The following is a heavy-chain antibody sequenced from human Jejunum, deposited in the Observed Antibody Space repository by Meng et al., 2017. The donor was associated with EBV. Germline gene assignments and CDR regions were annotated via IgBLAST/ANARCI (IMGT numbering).Heavy chain of an antibody. CDR3: ARDSSGYHAHDKVSDY. D-gene: IGHD2-15*01. Sequence: QVQRVQYGVEVKKPGASVKVSCKTSGYTFTSYGISWVRQAPGHGPEWMGWTTVYNGNTNYAPRLQGRVTMTTDISTSTAYMELRSLRSDDTAVYYCARDSSGYHAHDKVSDYWGQGTLVTVSS. V-gene: IGHV1-18*01. CDR1: GYTFTSYG. CDR2: TTVYNGNT. J-gene: IGHJ4*02.